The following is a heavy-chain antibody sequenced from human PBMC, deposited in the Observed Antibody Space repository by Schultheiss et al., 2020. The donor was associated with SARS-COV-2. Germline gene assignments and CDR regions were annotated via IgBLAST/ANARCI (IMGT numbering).Heavy chain of an antibody. D-gene: IGHD3-3*01. CDR1: GFTFSGSA. CDR3: ARASPLTIFGVDYYYGMDV. V-gene: IGHV3-73*01. J-gene: IGHJ6*02. CDR2: IRSKANSYAT. Sequence: GGSLRLSCAASGFTFSGSAMHWVRQASGKGLEWVGRIRSKANSYATAYAASVKGRFTISRDDSKNTLYLQMNSLRAEDTAVYYCARASPLTIFGVDYYYGMDVWGQGTTVTVSS.